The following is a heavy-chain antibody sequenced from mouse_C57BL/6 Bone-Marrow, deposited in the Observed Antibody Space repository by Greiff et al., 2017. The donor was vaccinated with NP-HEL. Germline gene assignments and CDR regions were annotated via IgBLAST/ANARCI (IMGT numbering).Heavy chain of an antibody. CDR1: GYTFTDYE. Sequence: VKLMESGAELVRPGASVTLSCKASGYTFTDYEMHWVKQTPVHGLEWIGAIDPETGGTAYNQKFKGKAILTADKSSSTAYMELRSLTSEDSAVYYCTRCPLYYYAMDHWGQGTSVTVSS. J-gene: IGHJ4*01. V-gene: IGHV1-15*01. CDR2: IDPETGGT. CDR3: TRCPLYYYAMDH.